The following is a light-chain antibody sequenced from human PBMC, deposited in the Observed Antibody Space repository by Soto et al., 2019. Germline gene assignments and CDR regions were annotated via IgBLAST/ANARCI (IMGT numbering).Light chain of an antibody. CDR3: QQRSNWPPT. V-gene: IGKV3-11*01. CDR1: QSVSTY. Sequence: EIMLTQSPDTLSLSPGNRATLSCRASQSVSTYLAWYQQKPGQPPRLLIYDASNMATGIPARFSGSGSGTDFTLTISSLEPEDFAGYYCQQRSNWPPTFGQGTKVEIK. J-gene: IGKJ1*01. CDR2: DAS.